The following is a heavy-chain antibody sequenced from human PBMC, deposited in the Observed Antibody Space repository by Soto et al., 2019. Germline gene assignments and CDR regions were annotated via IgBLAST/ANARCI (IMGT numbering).Heavy chain of an antibody. CDR2: ISAYNGNT. D-gene: IGHD2-2*01. V-gene: IGHV1-18*01. CDR3: ARLVVPAAIWNLKDYYYYYMDV. Sequence: ASVKVSCKASGYTFTSYGISWVRQAPGQGLEWMGWISAYNGNTNYAQKLQGRVTMTTDTSTSTAYMELRSLRSDDTAVYYCARLVVPAAIWNLKDYYYYYMDVWGKGTTVTVSS. CDR1: GYTFTSYG. J-gene: IGHJ6*03.